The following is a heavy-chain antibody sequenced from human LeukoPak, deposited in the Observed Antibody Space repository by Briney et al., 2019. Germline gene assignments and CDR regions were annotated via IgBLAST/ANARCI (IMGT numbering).Heavy chain of an antibody. D-gene: IGHD6-19*01. J-gene: IGHJ4*02. V-gene: IGHV1-18*01. CDR3: ARDPCNSGGWHPFLDY. Sequence: ASVKVSCKASGYTFNSHGISWVRQAPGQGLEWMGWISAYNGDTKYPQKFQGRVTMTTDTPTSTAYMELRSLRSDDTAVYYCARDPCNSGGWHPFLDYWGQGTLVTVSS. CDR2: ISAYNGDT. CDR1: GYTFNSHG.